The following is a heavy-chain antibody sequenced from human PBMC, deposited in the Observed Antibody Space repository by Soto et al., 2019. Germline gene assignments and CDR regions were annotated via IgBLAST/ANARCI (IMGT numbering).Heavy chain of an antibody. V-gene: IGHV3-7*03. D-gene: IGHD1-26*01. J-gene: IGHJ3*02. CDR2: IKQDGSEK. CDR3: ARIVGATSPDAFDI. CDR1: GFTFSSYW. Sequence: LRLSCAASGFTFSSYWMSWVRQAPGKGLEWVANIKQDGSEKYYVDSVKGRFTISRDNAKNSLYLQMNSLRAEDTAVYYCARIVGATSPDAFDIWGQGTMVTVS.